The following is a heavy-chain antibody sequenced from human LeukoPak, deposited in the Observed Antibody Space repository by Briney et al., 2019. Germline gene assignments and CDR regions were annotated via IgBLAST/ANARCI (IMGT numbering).Heavy chain of an antibody. Sequence: KTSETLSLTCTVSGGSISRSSNYWGWIRQPPGKGLEWIGSIYFSGSTYYNPSLKSRVTISEDTSKNQFSLKLSSVTAADTAVYYCARRRLRPSITIDYWGQGTLVTVSS. V-gene: IGHV4-39*01. CDR3: ARRRLRPSITIDY. D-gene: IGHD4-17*01. CDR1: GGSISRSSNY. CDR2: IYFSGST. J-gene: IGHJ4*02.